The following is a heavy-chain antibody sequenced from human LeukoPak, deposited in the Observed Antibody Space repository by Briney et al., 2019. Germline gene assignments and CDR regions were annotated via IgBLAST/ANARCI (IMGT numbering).Heavy chain of an antibody. CDR1: GYRFITYW. CDR2: IYPGDSET. Sequence: GESLKISCKGSGYRFITYWIGWVRQMPGKGLEWMGIIYPGDSETRYSPSFQGQVSISVDKSISAAFLQWRSLKASHTAMYYCARSGFAGGSFDIWGQGTMVTVSS. D-gene: IGHD3-10*01. CDR3: ARSGFAGGSFDI. J-gene: IGHJ3*02. V-gene: IGHV5-51*01.